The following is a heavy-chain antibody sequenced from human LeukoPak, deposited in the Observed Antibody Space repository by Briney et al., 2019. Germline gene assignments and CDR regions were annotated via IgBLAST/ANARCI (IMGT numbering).Heavy chain of an antibody. J-gene: IGHJ4*02. CDR2: INQDGSEI. D-gene: IGHD1-1*01. Sequence: PGGSLRLSCVAPGFTLTSHWVAWLRPAPGKGLEYVANINQDGSEIYYVDSVKGRLTVSRDNARNSLYLQMNSLRAEDTAVYFCARWRTINWSEFDYWGQGSLVTVSS. CDR1: GFTLTSHW. V-gene: IGHV3-7*05. CDR3: ARWRTINWSEFDY.